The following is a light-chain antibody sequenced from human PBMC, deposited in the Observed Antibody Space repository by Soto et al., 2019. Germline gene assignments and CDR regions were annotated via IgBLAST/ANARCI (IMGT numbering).Light chain of an antibody. J-gene: IGKJ1*01. V-gene: IGKV3-20*01. CDR1: QSVTSTQ. CDR3: QQFDGSLWT. Sequence: ESVLTQSPGTLSLSPGERSTLSCMASQSVTSTQLAWYQQKPGQAPRLXIYDASTRATGIPDRFSGSGSGSDFTLTISRLEPEDFAVYCCQQFDGSLWTFGPGTKVDIK. CDR2: DAS.